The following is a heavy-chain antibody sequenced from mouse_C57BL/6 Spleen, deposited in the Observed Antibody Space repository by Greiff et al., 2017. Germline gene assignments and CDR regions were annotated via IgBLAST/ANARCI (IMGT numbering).Heavy chain of an antibody. D-gene: IGHD2-1*01. CDR2: IDPSDSYT. J-gene: IGHJ1*03. CDR3: ATIYYGNYGYFDV. CDR1: GYTFTSYW. V-gene: IGHV1-59*01. Sequence: QVQLKQPGAELVRPGTSVKLSCKASGYTFTSYWMHWVKQRPGQGLEWIGVIDPSDSYTNYNQKFKGKATLTVDTSSSTAYMQLSSLTSEDSAVYYCATIYYGNYGYFDVWGTGTTVTVSS.